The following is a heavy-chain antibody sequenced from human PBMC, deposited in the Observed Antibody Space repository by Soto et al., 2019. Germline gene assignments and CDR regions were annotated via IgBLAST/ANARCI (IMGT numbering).Heavy chain of an antibody. CDR1: GYSFKTYW. Sequence: GESLKISCKASGYSFKTYWIGWVRQMPGRGLEWMARIGPSDSYTNYNPSFQGHVTISADKSISTASLQWSSLKPSDTAMYFCVRLGGGTGNYFDYWGQGTLVTVSS. CDR2: IGPSDSYT. CDR3: VRLGGGTGNYFDY. D-gene: IGHD1-26*01. V-gene: IGHV5-10-1*01. J-gene: IGHJ4*02.